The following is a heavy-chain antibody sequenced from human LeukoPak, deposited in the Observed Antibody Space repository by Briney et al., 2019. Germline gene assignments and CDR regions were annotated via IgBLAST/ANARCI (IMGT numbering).Heavy chain of an antibody. CDR2: IYYSGST. J-gene: IGHJ6*03. CDR3: AREGATYYDFWSGNYYYYYMDV. V-gene: IGHV4-39*07. CDR1: GGSISSSSYY. D-gene: IGHD3-3*01. Sequence: SETLSLTCTVSGGSISSSSYYWGWIRQPPGKGLEWIGGIYYSGSTYYNPSLKSRVTISVDTPKNQFSLKLSSVTAADTAVYYGAREGATYYDFWSGNYYYYYMDVWGKGTTVTVSS.